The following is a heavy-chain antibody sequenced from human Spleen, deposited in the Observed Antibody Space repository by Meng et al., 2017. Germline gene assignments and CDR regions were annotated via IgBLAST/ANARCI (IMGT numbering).Heavy chain of an antibody. J-gene: IGHJ4*02. CDR3: ARDLHAGVDY. D-gene: IGHD1-26*01. V-gene: IGHV4-34*01. CDR2: INHSGST. CDR1: GGSFSGYY. Sequence: GSLRLSCAVYGGSFSGYYWNWIRQPPGKGLEWIGEINHSGSTNYNPSLKSRVTISVDTSKNQFSLKLSSVTAADTAVYYCARDLHAGVDYWGQGALVTVSS.